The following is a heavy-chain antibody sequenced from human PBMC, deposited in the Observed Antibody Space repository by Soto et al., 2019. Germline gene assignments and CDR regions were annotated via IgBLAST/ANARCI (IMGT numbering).Heavy chain of an antibody. CDR2: ISYDGSNK. J-gene: IGHJ4*02. CDR3: AKDYGGPRGYFDY. D-gene: IGHD4-17*01. Sequence: GSLRLSCAASGFTFSSYGMHWVRQAPGKGLEWVAVISYDGSNKYYADSVKGRFTISRDNSKNTLYLQMNSLRAEDTAVYYCAKDYGGPRGYFDYWRQGTLVTVSS. V-gene: IGHV3-30*18. CDR1: GFTFSSYG.